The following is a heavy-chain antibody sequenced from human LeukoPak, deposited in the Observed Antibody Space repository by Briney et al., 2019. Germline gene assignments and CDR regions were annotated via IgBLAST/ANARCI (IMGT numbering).Heavy chain of an antibody. CDR3: ASMVRETASGY. CDR2: IYSGGNT. D-gene: IGHD3-10*01. CDR1: GITVSTNY. V-gene: IGHV3-66*01. J-gene: IGHJ4*02. Sequence: GGSLRLSCAVSGITVSTNYMSWVRQAPGKGLEWVSVIYSGGNTYYADSVKGRFTISRDNSKNTLYLQITSLRAEDTAVYYCASMVRETASGYWGQGTLVTVSS.